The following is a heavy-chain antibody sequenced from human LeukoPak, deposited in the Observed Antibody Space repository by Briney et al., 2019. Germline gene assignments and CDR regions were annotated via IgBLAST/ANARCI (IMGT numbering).Heavy chain of an antibody. CDR2: IYYSGST. Sequence: SETLSLTCTVSGGSISSYCWSWIRQPPGKGLEWVGYIYYSGSTNYSPSLKSRVTISVDTSKNQFSLKLSSVTAADTAVYYCARDLEYIYGYFDYWAQGTLVTVSS. V-gene: IGHV4-59*01. CDR1: GGSISSYC. D-gene: IGHD5-18*01. CDR3: ARDLEYIYGYFDY. J-gene: IGHJ4*02.